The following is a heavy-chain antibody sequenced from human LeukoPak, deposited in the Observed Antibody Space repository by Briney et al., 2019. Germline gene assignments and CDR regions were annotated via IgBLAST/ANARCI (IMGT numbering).Heavy chain of an antibody. J-gene: IGHJ4*02. CDR3: ARPDGTAHFIPY. V-gene: IGHV4-34*01. CDR2: INHSGSS. D-gene: IGHD2-21*02. Sequence: PSETLSLTCAVYGGSFSGYYWSWIRRPPGKGLEWIGEINHSGSSNYNPSLKSRVAISVDTSKSQFSLKLSSMTAADTAVYYCARPDGTAHFIPYWGQGTLVTVSS. CDR1: GGSFSGYY.